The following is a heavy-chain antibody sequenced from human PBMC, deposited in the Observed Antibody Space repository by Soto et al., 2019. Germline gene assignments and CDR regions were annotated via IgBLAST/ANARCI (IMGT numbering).Heavy chain of an antibody. CDR2: IIPIFGTA. Sequence: QVQLVQSGAEVKKPGSSVKVSCKASGGTFSSYAISWVRQAPGQGLEWMGGIIPIFGTANYAQKFQGRVTITADESTSTAYMELNSLRSEDTAVYYCAREYIVPSYYYSYYGMDVWGQGTTVTVSS. D-gene: IGHD2-8*01. CDR3: AREYIVPSYYYSYYGMDV. V-gene: IGHV1-69*01. J-gene: IGHJ6*02. CDR1: GGTFSSYA.